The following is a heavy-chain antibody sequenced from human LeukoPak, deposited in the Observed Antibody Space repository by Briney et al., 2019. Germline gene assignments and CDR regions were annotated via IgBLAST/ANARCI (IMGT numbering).Heavy chain of an antibody. CDR2: IKPDGSEQ. Sequence: GGSLRLSCAASGFSFSTFWMSWVRQAPERGLEWVANIKPDGSEQYYLDSVKGRFTISRDNAKNSMYLQMNSLRAEDTAVYYCARGPMGYYDSTGYDNWGQGTLVTVST. CDR1: GFSFSTFW. J-gene: IGHJ4*02. V-gene: IGHV3-7*01. CDR3: ARGPMGYYDSTGYDN. D-gene: IGHD3-22*01.